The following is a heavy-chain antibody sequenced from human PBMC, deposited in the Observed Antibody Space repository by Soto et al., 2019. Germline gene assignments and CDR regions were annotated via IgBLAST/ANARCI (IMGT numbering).Heavy chain of an antibody. CDR2: IDTDGSTT. Sequence: QTGGSLRLSCATSGFTFSNYWMHWVRQVPGRGLVWVSRIDTDGSTTSYADFAKGRFTISRDNAKSTLSLQMNSLRAEDTAIYYCACSRRPARLGPKGAIDYWGQGTLVTVSS. CDR1: GFTFSNYW. V-gene: IGHV3-74*01. D-gene: IGHD2-15*01. J-gene: IGHJ4*02. CDR3: ACSRRPARLGPKGAIDY.